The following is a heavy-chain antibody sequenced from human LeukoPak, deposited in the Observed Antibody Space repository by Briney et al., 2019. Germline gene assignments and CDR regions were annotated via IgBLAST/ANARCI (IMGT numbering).Heavy chain of an antibody. CDR1: GFTFSIYS. Sequence: GGSLRLSCAASGFTFSIYSMEWVRQAPGKGLEWVSKITSRSTTIYYADSVKGRFTTSRDNAKNSLYLQMNSLRAEDTAVYYCARERGYCAGDSCYGFDYWGQGILVTVSS. V-gene: IGHV3-48*01. CDR2: ITSRSTTI. CDR3: ARERGYCAGDSCYGFDY. J-gene: IGHJ4*02. D-gene: IGHD2-15*01.